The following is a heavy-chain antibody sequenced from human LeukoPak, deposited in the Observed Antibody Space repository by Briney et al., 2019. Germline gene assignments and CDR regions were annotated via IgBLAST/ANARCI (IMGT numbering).Heavy chain of an antibody. CDR3: AKDPRGIYRTSKSGIEEDY. CDR2: ISGSGVST. J-gene: IGHJ4*02. Sequence: TGGSLRLSCAASGFTFSSYAMGWVRQAPGKGLEWVSTISGSGVSTYYADSVKGRFTISRDNSKNTLYLQMNSLRAEDTAVYYCAKDPRGIYRTSKSGIEEDYWGQGTLVTVSS. D-gene: IGHD1-26*01. V-gene: IGHV3-23*01. CDR1: GFTFSSYA.